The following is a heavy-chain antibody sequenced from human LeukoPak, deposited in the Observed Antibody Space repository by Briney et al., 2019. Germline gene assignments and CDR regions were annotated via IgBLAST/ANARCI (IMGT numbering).Heavy chain of an antibody. D-gene: IGHD3-22*01. Sequence: GGSLRLSCAASGFTFSSYWMHWVRQAPGKGLVWVSRINSDGSSTRYADSVKGRFTISRDNAKNTLYLQMNSLRAEDTAVYYCARGPHYYDKSVAFDIWGQGTMVTVSS. CDR3: ARGPHYYDKSVAFDI. CDR1: GFTFSSYW. CDR2: INSDGSST. V-gene: IGHV3-74*01. J-gene: IGHJ3*02.